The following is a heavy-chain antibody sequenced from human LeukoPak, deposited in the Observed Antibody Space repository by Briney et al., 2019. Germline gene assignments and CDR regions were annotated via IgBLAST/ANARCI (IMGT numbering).Heavy chain of an antibody. D-gene: IGHD5-24*01. CDR1: GGSISSYY. V-gene: IGHV4-59*08. Sequence: SETLSLTCTVSGGSISSYYWSWIRQPPGKGLEWIGYIYYSGSTNYNPSLKSRVTISVDTSKNQFSLKLSSVTAADTAVYYCARRRDGYNFGAFDIWGQGTMVTVSS. J-gene: IGHJ3*02. CDR3: ARRRDGYNFGAFDI. CDR2: IYYSGST.